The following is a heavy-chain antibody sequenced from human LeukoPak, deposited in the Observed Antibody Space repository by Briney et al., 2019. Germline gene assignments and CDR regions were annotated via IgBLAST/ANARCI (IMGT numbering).Heavy chain of an antibody. CDR3: ARGGCRSTSCYDP. Sequence: GGSLRLSCPASGFSFSNYGMHWVRQAPGKGLEWVAVIWYDGSNKYYADSVKGRFTISRDNSKNTLYLQMNSLRVEDTAIYYCARGGCRSTSCYDPWGQGTLVTVSS. CDR1: GFSFSNYG. D-gene: IGHD2-2*01. V-gene: IGHV3-33*01. J-gene: IGHJ5*02. CDR2: IWYDGSNK.